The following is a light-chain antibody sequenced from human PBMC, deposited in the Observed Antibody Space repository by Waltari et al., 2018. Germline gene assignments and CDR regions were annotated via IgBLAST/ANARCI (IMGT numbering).Light chain of an antibody. Sequence: SYELTQPPSVSVSPGQTARITCFGDALPKQYVFWYQQRPGQAPVLIIFKETKRPSGIPERFSGSTSGTTVTLTISGVQAEDEADYYCQSADSSGTSRVFGGGTKLTVL. V-gene: IGLV3-25*03. J-gene: IGLJ3*02. CDR1: ALPKQY. CDR3: QSADSSGTSRV. CDR2: KET.